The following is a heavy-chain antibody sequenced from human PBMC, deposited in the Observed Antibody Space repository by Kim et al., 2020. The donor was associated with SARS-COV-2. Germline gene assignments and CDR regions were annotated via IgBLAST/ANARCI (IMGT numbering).Heavy chain of an antibody. J-gene: IGHJ6*02. V-gene: IGHV1-3*01. CDR3: ARRPWKAYYGMDV. D-gene: IGHD1-1*01. Sequence: YSQKFQGRVTITRDTSASTAYMELSSLRSEDTAVYYCARRPWKAYYGMDVWGQGTTVTVSS.